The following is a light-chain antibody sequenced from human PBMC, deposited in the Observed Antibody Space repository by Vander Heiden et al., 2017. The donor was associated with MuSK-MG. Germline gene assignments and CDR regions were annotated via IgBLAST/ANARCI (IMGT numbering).Light chain of an antibody. J-gene: IGKJ3*01. CDR2: WAS. CDR3: QQDDSTPFT. CDR1: QRVIISCNNKNY. V-gene: IGKV4-1*01. Sequence: IVMIHSPASRALSLVGRATLHSKSSQRVIISCNNKNYLAWYQHKPGQPPKLLIYWASTRESGVPDRFSGSGSGTDFTLTISSLQAEDVAVYYCQQDDSTPFTFGHGTKVDIK.